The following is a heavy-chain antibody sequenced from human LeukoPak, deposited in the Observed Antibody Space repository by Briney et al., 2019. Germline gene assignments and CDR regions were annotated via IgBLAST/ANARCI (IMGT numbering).Heavy chain of an antibody. CDR2: IYYSGST. CDR3: AREEVIVGDSGFDY. Sequence: SETLSLTCTVSGGSISSSSYYWGWIRQPPGKGLEWIGSIYYSGSTYYNPSLKSRVTISVDTSKNQFSLKLSSVTAADTAVYYCAREEVIVGDSGFDYWGQGTLVTVSS. V-gene: IGHV4-39*02. J-gene: IGHJ4*02. D-gene: IGHD2-21*01. CDR1: GGSISSSSYY.